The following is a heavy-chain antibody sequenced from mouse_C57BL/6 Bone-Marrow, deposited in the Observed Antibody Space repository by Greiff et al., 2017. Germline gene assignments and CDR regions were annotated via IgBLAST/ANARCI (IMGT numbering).Heavy chain of an antibody. J-gene: IGHJ4*01. CDR1: GFTFSSYA. Sequence: EVQLVESGGGLVKPGGSLKLSCAASGFTFSSYAMSWVRQTPEKRLEWVATISDGGSYTYYTDNVKGRFTISRDNAKNNLYLQMSHLKSEDTAMFCCARDDESFLYYAIDYWGQGTSVTVSS. D-gene: IGHD1-3*01. CDR2: ISDGGSYT. V-gene: IGHV5-4*01. CDR3: ARDDESFLYYAIDY.